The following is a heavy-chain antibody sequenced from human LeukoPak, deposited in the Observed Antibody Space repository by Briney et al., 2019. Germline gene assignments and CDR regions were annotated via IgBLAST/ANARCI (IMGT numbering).Heavy chain of an antibody. CDR1: GASISSRTYY. CDR3: ARSGSDWGNYFDY. Sequence: SETLFLTCTVSGASISSRTYYWGWVRQPPGKGLEWLASIYYSGITYYNPSLKSRVTISVDTSKNQFSLKLSSVTAADTAVYYCARSGSDWGNYFDYWGQGTLVTVSS. V-gene: IGHV4-39*07. CDR2: IYYSGIT. J-gene: IGHJ4*02. D-gene: IGHD1-26*01.